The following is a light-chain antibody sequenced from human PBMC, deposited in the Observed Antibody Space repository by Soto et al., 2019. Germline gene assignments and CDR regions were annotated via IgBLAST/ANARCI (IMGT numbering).Light chain of an antibody. Sequence: EIVMTQSPATLSVSPGERATLSCRASQSVSSNLAWYQQKPGQAPRLHIYGASTRATGIPARFSGSGSGTEFTLTISSLQSEDFAVYYCQQYNNWPPLTFGQGTKLEIK. J-gene: IGKJ2*01. V-gene: IGKV3-15*01. CDR2: GAS. CDR3: QQYNNWPPLT. CDR1: QSVSSN.